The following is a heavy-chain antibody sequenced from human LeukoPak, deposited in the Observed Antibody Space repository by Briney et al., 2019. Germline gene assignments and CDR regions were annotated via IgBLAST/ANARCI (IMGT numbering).Heavy chain of an antibody. CDR2: IFFTGRT. CDR3: ARDRASGMDF. CDR1: GGSVNSGAYY. J-gene: IGHJ4*02. Sequence: SETLSLTCTVSGGSVNSGAYYWSWIRQCPGKGLEWIGQIFFTGRTDYNPSLQSRLSISIDTSKNQFSMELRSVTVADTATYYCARDRASGMDFWGQGTLVTVSS. V-gene: IGHV4-31*03. D-gene: IGHD3-10*01.